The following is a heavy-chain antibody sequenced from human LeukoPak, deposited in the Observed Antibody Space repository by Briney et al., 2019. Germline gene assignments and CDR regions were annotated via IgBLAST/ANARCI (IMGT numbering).Heavy chain of an antibody. CDR3: ARDRRVAVAENFDY. D-gene: IGHD6-19*01. V-gene: IGHV1-18*01. J-gene: IGHJ4*02. CDR1: GYTFTSYG. Sequence: ASVKVSCKASGYTFTSYGISWVRQAPGQGLEWMGWISAYNGNTNYAQKLQGRVTMTTDTSTSTAYMELRSLRSDDTAVYDCARDRRVAVAENFDYWGQGTLVTVSS. CDR2: ISAYNGNT.